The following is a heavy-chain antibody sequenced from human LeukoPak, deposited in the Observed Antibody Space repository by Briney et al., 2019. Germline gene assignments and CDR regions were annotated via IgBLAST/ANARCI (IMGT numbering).Heavy chain of an antibody. V-gene: IGHV4-34*01. J-gene: IGHJ1*01. D-gene: IGHD3-3*01. CDR3: ARGSNLYDFWSGYSTGYFQH. CDR1: GGSFSGYY. Sequence: SETLSLTCAVYGGSFSGYYWSWIRQPPGKRLEWIGEINHSGSTNYNPSLKSRVTISVDTSKNQFSLKLSSVTAADTAVYYCARGSNLYDFWSGYSTGYFQHWAQGTLVTVS. CDR2: INHSGST.